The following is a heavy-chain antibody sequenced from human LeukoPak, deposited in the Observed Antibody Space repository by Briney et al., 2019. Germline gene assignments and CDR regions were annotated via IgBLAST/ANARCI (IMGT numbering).Heavy chain of an antibody. Sequence: LETLSLTCAVSGDSISSGNWWSWVRQPPGKGLEWIGEIHHSGSTNYNPSLKSRVTISVDKPNNQLSLKMTSVTAADTAVYYCARGLVDTGRSRFDYWDQGTLVTVSS. V-gene: IGHV4-4*02. CDR2: IHHSGST. CDR3: ARGLVDTGRSRFDY. J-gene: IGHJ4*02. D-gene: IGHD5-12*01. CDR1: GDSISSGNW.